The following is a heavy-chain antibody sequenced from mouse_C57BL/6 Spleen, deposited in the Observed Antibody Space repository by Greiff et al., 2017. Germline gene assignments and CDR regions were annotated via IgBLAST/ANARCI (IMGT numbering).Heavy chain of an antibody. Sequence: EVKLQESGPGLVKPSQSLSLTCSVTGYSITSGYYWNWIRQFPGNKLEWMGYISYDGSNNYNPSLKNRISITRDTSKNQFFLKLNSVTTEDTATYYCAREGDYDYYAMDYWGQGTSVTVSS. D-gene: IGHD2-4*01. CDR1: GYSITSGYY. V-gene: IGHV3-6*01. CDR3: AREGDYDYYAMDY. CDR2: ISYDGSN. J-gene: IGHJ4*01.